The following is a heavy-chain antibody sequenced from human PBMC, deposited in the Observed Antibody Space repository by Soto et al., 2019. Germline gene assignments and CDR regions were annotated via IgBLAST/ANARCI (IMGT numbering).Heavy chain of an antibody. D-gene: IGHD3-10*01. Sequence: QVQLQESGPGLVKPSETLSLTCTVSGGSISSYYWSWIRQPPGKGLEWIGYIYYSGSTNYNPSLTSRVTISVDTSKNQFSLKLSSVTAADTAVYYCARDVLLWFGEFTGFDPWGQGTLVTVSS. V-gene: IGHV4-59*01. J-gene: IGHJ5*02. CDR2: IYYSGST. CDR1: GGSISSYY. CDR3: ARDVLLWFGEFTGFDP.